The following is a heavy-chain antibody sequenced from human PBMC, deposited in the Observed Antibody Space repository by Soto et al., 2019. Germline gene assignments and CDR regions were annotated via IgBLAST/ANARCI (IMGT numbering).Heavy chain of an antibody. CDR3: ARGAIGYSSGWYY. D-gene: IGHD6-19*01. J-gene: IGHJ4*02. CDR2: IKQDGSAK. CDR1: GFTFSGYW. Sequence: EVQLVESGGGLVQPGGSLRLSCAASGFTFSGYWMSWVRQAPGKGLEWVANIKQDGSAKYYVDSVKGRFTIARDNAKNSLYLQMNSLRAEDTAVYYCARGAIGYSSGWYYWGQGTLVTVSS. V-gene: IGHV3-7*01.